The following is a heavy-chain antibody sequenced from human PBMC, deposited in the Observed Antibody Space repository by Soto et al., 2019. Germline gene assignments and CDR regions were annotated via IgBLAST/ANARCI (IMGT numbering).Heavy chain of an antibody. CDR2: INAGNGNT. J-gene: IGHJ4*02. V-gene: IGHV1-3*01. D-gene: IGHD4-17*01. Sequence: GASVKVSCKASGYNFNYYSISWIREAPGQRLEWMGWINAGNGNTKYSQKFQGRVTITRDTSASTAYMELSSLRSEDTAVYYCASESYGGEFDSWGQGTLVTVSS. CDR1: GYNFNYYS. CDR3: ASESYGGEFDS.